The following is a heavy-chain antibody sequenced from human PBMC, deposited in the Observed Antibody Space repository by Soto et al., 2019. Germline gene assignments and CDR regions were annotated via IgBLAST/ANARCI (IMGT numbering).Heavy chain of an antibody. CDR3: ATGLEWFVNYYGMDV. V-gene: IGHV1-24*01. Sequence: GASVKVSSKVSGYTLTELSIHWVRQAPGKGPEWMGGFDPEDGETIYAQKFQGRVTMTEDTSTDTAYMELSSLRSEDTAVYYCATGLEWFVNYYGMDVWGQGTTVTVSS. CDR1: GYTLTELS. D-gene: IGHD3-3*01. CDR2: FDPEDGET. J-gene: IGHJ6*02.